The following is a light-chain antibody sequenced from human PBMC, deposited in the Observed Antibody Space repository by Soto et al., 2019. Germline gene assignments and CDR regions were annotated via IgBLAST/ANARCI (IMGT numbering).Light chain of an antibody. CDR2: AAS. J-gene: IGKJ5*01. V-gene: IGKV1-39*01. CDR3: QQTYSTLIT. CDR1: QSINRI. Sequence: DIQMTQSPSSLSASVGDRVTITCRASQSINRILNWYQQKPGTAPKLLLYAASSLQSGVPSRFSGSGSGTDFTLTISSLQPEDFATYFCQQTYSTLITFGQGTRLEIK.